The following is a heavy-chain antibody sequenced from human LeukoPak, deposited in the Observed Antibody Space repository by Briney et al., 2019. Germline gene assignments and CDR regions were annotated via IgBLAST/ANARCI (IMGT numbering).Heavy chain of an antibody. D-gene: IGHD6-19*01. CDR2: ISGSGGST. Sequence: PGGSLRLSCAASGFTFSSYAMSWVRQAPGKGLEWVSAISGSGGSTYYADSVKGRFTISRDNSKNTLYLQMNSLRAEDTAVYYCAKSGYSSGWYSRWFDPWGQGTLVTVSS. V-gene: IGHV3-23*01. CDR1: GFTFSSYA. CDR3: AKSGYSSGWYSRWFDP. J-gene: IGHJ5*02.